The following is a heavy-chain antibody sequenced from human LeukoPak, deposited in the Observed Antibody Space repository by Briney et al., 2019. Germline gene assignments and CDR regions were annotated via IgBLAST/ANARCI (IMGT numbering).Heavy chain of an antibody. CDR2: INTNTGNP. J-gene: IGHJ6*02. CDR3: ARVGEGIVVVPAAILPSYYYYGMDV. D-gene: IGHD2-2*01. V-gene: IGHV7-4-1*02. CDR1: GYTFTSYA. Sequence: ASVKVSCKASGYTFTSYAMNWVRQAPGQGLEWMGWINTNTGNPTYAQGFTGRFVFSLDTYVSTAYLQISSLKAEDTAVYYCARVGEGIVVVPAAILPSYYYYGMDVWGQGTTVTVSS.